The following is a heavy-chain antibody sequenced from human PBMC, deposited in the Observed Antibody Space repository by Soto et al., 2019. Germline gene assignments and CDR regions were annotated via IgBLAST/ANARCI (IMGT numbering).Heavy chain of an antibody. Sequence: QVQLQESGPGLVKPSETLSLTCTVSGGSISSHFWTWIRQPPGKGLESIGYIYYSGSTNYNPSLRSRVNITLDKPQSQFSLNLRSVAAADTAVYYCARTSHYYAMDVWGQGTTVIVSS. CDR1: GGSISSHF. CDR2: IYYSGST. CDR3: ARTSHYYAMDV. V-gene: IGHV4-59*11. J-gene: IGHJ6*02.